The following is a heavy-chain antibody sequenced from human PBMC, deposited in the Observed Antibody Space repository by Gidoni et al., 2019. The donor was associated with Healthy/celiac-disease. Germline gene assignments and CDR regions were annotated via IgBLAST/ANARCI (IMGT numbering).Heavy chain of an antibody. V-gene: IGHV3-15*07. J-gene: IGHJ6*02. D-gene: IGHD6-13*01. CDR1: GFTSSTAW. Sequence: VQLVESGGGLVKPGGSLRLSCAASGFTSSTAWMNWVRQAPGKGLEWVGRIKSKTDGGTTDYAAPVKGRFTISRDDSKNTLYLQMNSLKTEDTAVYYCTSRYSSSWSHYYYGMDVWGQGTTVTVSS. CDR3: TSRYSSSWSHYYYGMDV. CDR2: IKSKTDGGTT.